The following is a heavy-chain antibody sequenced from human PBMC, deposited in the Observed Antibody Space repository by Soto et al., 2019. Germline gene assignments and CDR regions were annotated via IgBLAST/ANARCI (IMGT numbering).Heavy chain of an antibody. D-gene: IGHD2-8*02. J-gene: IGHJ3*02. CDR2: ILVGGST. CDR3: AKATATGGGAFDI. V-gene: IGHV3-23*01. Sequence: GGSLRLSCAASGFICSSYDMSWVRQAPGKGLEWVSTILVGGSTHYEDSVKGRFTISRDGSKNTVYLQMNSLTAGDTAVYYCAKATATGGGAFDICGQGIMVTVSS. CDR1: GFICSSYD.